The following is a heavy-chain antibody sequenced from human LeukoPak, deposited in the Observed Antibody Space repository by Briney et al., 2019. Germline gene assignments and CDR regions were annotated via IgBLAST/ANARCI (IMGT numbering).Heavy chain of an antibody. CDR2: INQDGSEK. J-gene: IGHJ4*02. D-gene: IGHD1-14*01. Sequence: GGSLRLSCAASGFTFSSYWMSWVRQAPGKGLEWVANINQDGSEKYYVDSMRGRFTISRDNSMTSVYLQMNSLRAEDTAVYYCARVRNGGDFDYWGQGTLVTVSS. CDR1: GFTFSSYW. V-gene: IGHV3-7*04. CDR3: ARVRNGGDFDY.